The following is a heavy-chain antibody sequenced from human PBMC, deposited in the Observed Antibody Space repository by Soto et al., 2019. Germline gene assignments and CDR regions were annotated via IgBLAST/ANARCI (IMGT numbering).Heavy chain of an antibody. CDR1: GGSFSGYY. V-gene: IGHV4-34*01. CDR2: INHSGST. Sequence: SETLSLTCAVYGGSFSGYYWSWIRQPPGKGLEWIGEINHSGSTNYNPSLKSRVTISVDTSKNQFSLKLSSVTAADTAVYYCARVVRSSSSTIVIYYMDVWGKGTTVTVSS. J-gene: IGHJ6*03. CDR3: ARVVRSSSSTIVIYYMDV. D-gene: IGHD3-16*02.